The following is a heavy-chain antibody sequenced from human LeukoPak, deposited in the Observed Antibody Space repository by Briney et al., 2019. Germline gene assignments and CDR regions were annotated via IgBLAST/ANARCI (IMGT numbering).Heavy chain of an antibody. V-gene: IGHV4-34*01. CDR1: GESLSGYY. D-gene: IGHD3-22*01. J-gene: IGHJ3*01. CDR3: ARGQRLRYYYDRSAFDV. Sequence: SETLSLTCGVSGESLSGYYWSWVRQSPGKGLEWIGEINHLGTTNYNPSLKSRVTISEDTSENQFSLKLSSVTVADTAVYYCARGQRLRYYYDRSAFDVWGHGTMVTVSS. CDR2: INHLGTT.